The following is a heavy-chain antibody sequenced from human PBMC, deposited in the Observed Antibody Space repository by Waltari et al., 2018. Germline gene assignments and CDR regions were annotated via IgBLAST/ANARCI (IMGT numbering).Heavy chain of an antibody. CDR1: GGSISRYY. J-gene: IGHJ4*02. Sequence: QVQLQESGPGLVKPSETLSLPCTVSGGSISRYYWSWIRQPAGKGWYWFWGLYTRWGTKYDPSLKIPVPLSVAPSKNQFSLKLSSLTRADTALEYCARLARYSSGYHLDYWGQGTLVTVAS. CDR3: ARLARYSSGYHLDY. CDR2: LYTRWGT. D-gene: IGHD3-22*01. V-gene: IGHV4-4*07.